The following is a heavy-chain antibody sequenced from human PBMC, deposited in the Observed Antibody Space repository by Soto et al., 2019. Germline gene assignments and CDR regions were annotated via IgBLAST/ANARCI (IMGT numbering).Heavy chain of an antibody. Sequence: GASVKVSCKASGYTFTSYYMHWVRQAPGQGLEWMGIINPSGGSTSYAQKLQGRVTMTTDTSTSTAYLELWILSSYDTAVYYFSMAPMITFGGVIVISAYFDYWGQGTLVTVSS. D-gene: IGHD3-16*02. J-gene: IGHJ4*02. CDR1: GYTFTSYY. CDR3: SMAPMITFGGVIVISAYFDY. V-gene: IGHV1-46*01. CDR2: INPSGGST.